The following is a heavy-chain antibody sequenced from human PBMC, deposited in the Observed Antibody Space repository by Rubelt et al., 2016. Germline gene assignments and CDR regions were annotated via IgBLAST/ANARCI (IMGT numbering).Heavy chain of an antibody. J-gene: IGHJ4*02. D-gene: IGHD7-27*01. V-gene: IGHV3-66*01. Sequence: EVQLVESGGGLVQPGGSLRLSCAASGFTVSSNYMSWVRQAPGKGLEWVAVIYSGGSTYYADSVKGRFTSSRDNAKNTLYLQMNSLRAEDTAVYYCARNWGFDYWGQGTLVTVSS. CDR3: ARNWGFDY. CDR1: GFTVSSNY. CDR2: IYSGGST.